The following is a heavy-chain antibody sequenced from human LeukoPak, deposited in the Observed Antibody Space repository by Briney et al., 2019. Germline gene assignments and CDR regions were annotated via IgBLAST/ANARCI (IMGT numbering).Heavy chain of an antibody. CDR2: ISGSGGST. CDR3: SKEEDNWNDSDAFDI. V-gene: IGHV3-23*01. J-gene: IGHJ3*02. Sequence: GGSLRLSCAASGFTFSSYAMSWVRQAPGKGLEWVSAISGSGGSTYYADSVKGRFTISRDNSKNTLYLQMNSLGAEDTAVYYCSKEEDNWNDSDAFDIWGQGTMVTVSS. D-gene: IGHD1-20*01. CDR1: GFTFSSYA.